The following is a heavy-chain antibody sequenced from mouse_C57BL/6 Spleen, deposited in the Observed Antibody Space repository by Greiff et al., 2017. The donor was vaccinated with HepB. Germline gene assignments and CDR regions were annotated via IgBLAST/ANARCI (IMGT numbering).Heavy chain of an antibody. V-gene: IGHV5-4*01. J-gene: IGHJ1*03. CDR2: ISDGGSYT. CDR1: GFTFSSYA. Sequence: DVHLVESGGGLVKPGGSLKLSCAASGFTFSSYAMSWVRQTPEKRLEWVATISDGGSYTYYPDNVKGRFTISRDNAKNNLYLQMSHLKSEDTAMYYCARDRYGNTGYFDVWGTGTTVTVSS. CDR3: ARDRYGNTGYFDV. D-gene: IGHD2-1*01.